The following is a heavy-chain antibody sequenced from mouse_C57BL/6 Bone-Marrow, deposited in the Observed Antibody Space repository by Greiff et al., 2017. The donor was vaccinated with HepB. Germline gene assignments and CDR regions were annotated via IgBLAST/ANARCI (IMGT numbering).Heavy chain of an antibody. D-gene: IGHD2-3*01. V-gene: IGHV1-64*01. J-gene: IGHJ4*01. CDR2: IHPNSGST. CDR3: ARDDGYPSYAMDY. CDR1: GYTFTSYW. Sequence: VQLQQPGAELVRPGSSVKLSCKASGYTFTSYWMDWVKQRPGQGLEWIGMIHPNSGSTNYNEKFKSKATLTVDKSSSTAYMQLSSLTSEDSAVYYCARDDGYPSYAMDYWGQGTSVTVSS.